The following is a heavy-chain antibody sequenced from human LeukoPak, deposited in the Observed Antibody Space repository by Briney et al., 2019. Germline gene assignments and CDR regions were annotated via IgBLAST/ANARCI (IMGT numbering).Heavy chain of an antibody. D-gene: IGHD2-2*02. CDR2: INPNSGGT. CDR3: ARDPCSTSCYNLDP. CDR1: GYTFTGYY. J-gene: IGHJ5*02. V-gene: IGHV1-2*02. Sequence: ASVKVSCKASGYTFTGYYMHWVRQAPGQGPEWMGWINPNSGGTNYAQKFQGRVTMTRDTSISTAYMELSRLRSDDTAVYYCARDPCSTSCYNLDPWGQGTLVTVSS.